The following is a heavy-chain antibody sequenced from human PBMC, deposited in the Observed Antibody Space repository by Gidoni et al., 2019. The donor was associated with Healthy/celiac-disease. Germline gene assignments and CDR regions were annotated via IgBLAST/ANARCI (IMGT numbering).Heavy chain of an antibody. CDR3: ARGRYDFWSGYYGDFDY. Sequence: QVQLQESGPGLVKPSGTLSLTCAVSGGSISSSHWWSWVRQPPGKGLEWIGEIYHSGSTNYNPSLKSRVTISVDKSKNQFSLKLSSVTAADTAVYYCARGRYDFWSGYYGDFDYWGQGTLVTVSS. V-gene: IGHV4-4*02. D-gene: IGHD3-3*01. CDR2: IYHSGST. J-gene: IGHJ4*02. CDR1: GGSISSSHW.